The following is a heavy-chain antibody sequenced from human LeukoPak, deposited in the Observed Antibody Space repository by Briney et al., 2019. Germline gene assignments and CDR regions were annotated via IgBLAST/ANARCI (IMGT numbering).Heavy chain of an antibody. V-gene: IGHV4-38-2*02. CDR2: IYHSGST. D-gene: IGHD3-10*01. CDR1: GYSISSGYY. CDR3: AREGLNMVRGVIPKEAWGWFDP. Sequence: SETLSLTCTVSGYSISSGYYWGWIRQPPGKGLEWIGSIYHSGSTYYNPSLKSRVTISVDTSKNQFSLKLNSVTAADTAVYYCAREGLNMVRGVIPKEAWGWFDPWGQGTLVTVSS. J-gene: IGHJ5*02.